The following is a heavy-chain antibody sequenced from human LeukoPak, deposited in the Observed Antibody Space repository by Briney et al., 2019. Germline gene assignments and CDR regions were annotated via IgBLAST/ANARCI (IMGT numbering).Heavy chain of an antibody. V-gene: IGHV1-2*02. J-gene: IGHJ3*02. D-gene: IGHD3-22*01. CDR1: GYTFTGYY. CDR2: INPNSGGT. CDR3: AKSISSGPDAFDI. Sequence: ASVKVSCKASGYTFTGYYMHWVRQAPGQGLEWMGWINPNSGGTNYAQKLQGRVTMTTDTSTSTAYMELRSLRSDDTAVYYCAKSISSGPDAFDIWGQGTMVTVSS.